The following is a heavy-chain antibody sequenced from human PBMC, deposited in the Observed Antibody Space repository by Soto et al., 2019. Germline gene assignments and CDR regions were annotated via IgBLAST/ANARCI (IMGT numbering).Heavy chain of an antibody. Sequence: GGSLRLSCAASGFTFDDYGMSWVRQAPGKGLEWVSGINWNGGSTGYADSVKGRFTISRDNAKNSLYLQMNSLRAEDTALYYCARELIGYDDYESRNHYYYGMDVWGQGTTVTVSS. V-gene: IGHV3-20*04. CDR2: INWNGGST. CDR1: GFTFDDYG. D-gene: IGHD4-17*01. J-gene: IGHJ6*02. CDR3: ARELIGYDDYESRNHYYYGMDV.